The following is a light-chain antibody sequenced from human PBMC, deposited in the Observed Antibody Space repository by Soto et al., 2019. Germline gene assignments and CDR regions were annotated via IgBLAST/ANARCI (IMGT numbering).Light chain of an antibody. CDR2: GAS. CDR3: QQYGGSPLYT. J-gene: IGKJ2*01. Sequence: EIVLTQSPGTLSLSPGERATLSCRASQSVSSSYLAWYQQKPGQAPRLLIYGASSRATGIPDRFSGSGSGTDFTLTISRLEPEHFAVYYCQQYGGSPLYTFGQGTKVEIK. V-gene: IGKV3-20*01. CDR1: QSVSSSY.